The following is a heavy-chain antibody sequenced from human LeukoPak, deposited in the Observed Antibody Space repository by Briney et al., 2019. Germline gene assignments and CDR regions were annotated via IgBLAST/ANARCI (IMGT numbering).Heavy chain of an antibody. CDR2: IYYSGST. V-gene: IGHV4-59*01. CDR3: ARVYYDSSGYYPGAFDI. Sequence: PSETLSLTCTVSGGSISGYYWSWIRQPPGKGLEWIGYIYYSGSTNYNPSLKSRVTISVDTSKNQFSLKLSSVTAADTAVYYCARVYYDSSGYYPGAFDIWGQGTMVTVSS. CDR1: GGSISGYY. J-gene: IGHJ3*02. D-gene: IGHD3-22*01.